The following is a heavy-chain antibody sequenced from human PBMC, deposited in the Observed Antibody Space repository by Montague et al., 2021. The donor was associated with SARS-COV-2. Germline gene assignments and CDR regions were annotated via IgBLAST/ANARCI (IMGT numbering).Heavy chain of an antibody. V-gene: IGHV3-33*06. Sequence: SLRLSCEAYGFTFRSYGMFWVRQAPGKGLEWVAVMWNEGSKKYYXDSAKGRFTISRDNSKNTLYLHMNSLRAEDTAVYYCAKETIAYGMDVWGQGTTVTVS. J-gene: IGHJ6*02. D-gene: IGHD4/OR15-4a*01. CDR1: GFTFRSYG. CDR2: MWNEGSKK. CDR3: AKETIAYGMDV.